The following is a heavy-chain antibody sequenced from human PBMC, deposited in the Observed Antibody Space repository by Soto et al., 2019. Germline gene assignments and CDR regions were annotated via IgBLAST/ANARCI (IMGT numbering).Heavy chain of an antibody. Sequence: QLQLQESGPGLVKPSETLSLTCTVSGGSISSSSYYWGWIRQPPGKGLEWIGSIYYSGSTYYNPSLKSRVTISVDTSKNQFSLKLSSVTAADTAVYYCARRGSSWPRRAWFDPWGQGTLVTVSS. D-gene: IGHD6-13*01. J-gene: IGHJ5*02. V-gene: IGHV4-39*01. CDR3: ARRGSSWPRRAWFDP. CDR1: GGSISSSSYY. CDR2: IYYSGST.